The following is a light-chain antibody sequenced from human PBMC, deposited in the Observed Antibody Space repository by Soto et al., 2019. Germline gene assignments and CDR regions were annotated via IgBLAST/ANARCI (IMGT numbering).Light chain of an antibody. J-gene: IGLJ1*01. V-gene: IGLV2-14*03. CDR2: EVS. CDR3: SSYTSSSTRV. CDR1: SSDVGAYDY. Sequence: QSVLTQPAPVSGSPGQSITISCTGPSSDVGAYDYVSWYQQHPDKAPKLMIYEVSNRPSGVSNRFSGSKSVNTATLTISGLQTEDEADYYCSSYTSSSTRVFGTGT.